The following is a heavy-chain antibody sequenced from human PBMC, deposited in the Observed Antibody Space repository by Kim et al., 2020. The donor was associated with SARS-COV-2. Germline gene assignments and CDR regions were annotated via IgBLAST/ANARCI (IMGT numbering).Heavy chain of an antibody. CDR3: ARGGGYDSTLYFFDY. V-gene: IGHV1-18*01. Sequence: ASVKVSCKTSGYTFTNYGISWVRQAPGQGLEWMGWISANNGKTNYAQKLQGRVTMTIDTSTSTAYMELRSLRSDDTAMYYCARGGGYDSTLYFFDYWGQGALGTVSS. CDR2: ISANNGKT. CDR1: GYTFTNYG. D-gene: IGHD5-12*01. J-gene: IGHJ4*02.